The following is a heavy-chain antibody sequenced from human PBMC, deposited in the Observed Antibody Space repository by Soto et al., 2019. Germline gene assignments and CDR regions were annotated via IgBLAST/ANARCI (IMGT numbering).Heavy chain of an antibody. D-gene: IGHD6-13*01. Sequence: QVQLVQSGAEVKKPGASVKVSCKTSGYTFTSYYMHWVRQAPGQGLEWMGIINPSGGSTSYAQKFQGSVTMARDTSTSTLYMGLSSLRSEDAAVYYCAWDGITAAAMRGFDPWGQGTLVTVSS. CDR1: GYTFTSYY. CDR3: AWDGITAAAMRGFDP. CDR2: INPSGGST. J-gene: IGHJ5*02. V-gene: IGHV1-46*01.